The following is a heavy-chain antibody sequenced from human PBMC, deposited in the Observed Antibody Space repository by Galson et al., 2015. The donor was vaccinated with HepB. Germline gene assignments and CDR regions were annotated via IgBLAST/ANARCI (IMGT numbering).Heavy chain of an antibody. Sequence: SLRLSCAASGFTFSSYAMSWVRQAPGKGLEWVSAISGSGGSTYYADSVKGRFTISRDNSKNTLYLQMNSLRAEDTAVYYCAKDFVVSYDFWSGYREETDYWSQGTLVTVSS. D-gene: IGHD3-3*01. CDR1: GFTFSSYA. V-gene: IGHV3-23*01. J-gene: IGHJ4*02. CDR3: AKDFVVSYDFWSGYREETDY. CDR2: ISGSGGST.